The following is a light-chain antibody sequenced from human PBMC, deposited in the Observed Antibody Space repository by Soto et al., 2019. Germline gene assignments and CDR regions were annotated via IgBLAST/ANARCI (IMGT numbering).Light chain of an antibody. CDR2: DAS. CDR3: HQYDDWPET. V-gene: IGKV3-15*01. J-gene: IGKJ1*01. Sequence: EKVMTQSPATLSVSPGERATLSCRASQSVSSNLAWYQQKPGQAPRLLIYDASTRATGIPARFSGSGSGTEFTLTISSLQSEDLAVYYCHQYDDWPETFGQGTKVELK. CDR1: QSVSSN.